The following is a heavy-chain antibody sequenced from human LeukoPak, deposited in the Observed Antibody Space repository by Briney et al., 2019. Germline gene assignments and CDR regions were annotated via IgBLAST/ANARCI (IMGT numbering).Heavy chain of an antibody. V-gene: IGHV4-30-2*05. CDR3: ARGFDAHNAFDI. Sequence: PSETLSLTCAVSGGSISSGGYSWSWIRQPPGKGLEWIGYIYHSGSTYYNPSLKSRITISVDTSKTQFSLKLTSVTAADTAVYYCARGFDAHNAFDIWGQGTMVTVSS. CDR2: IYHSGST. D-gene: IGHD3-9*01. J-gene: IGHJ3*02. CDR1: GGSISSGGYS.